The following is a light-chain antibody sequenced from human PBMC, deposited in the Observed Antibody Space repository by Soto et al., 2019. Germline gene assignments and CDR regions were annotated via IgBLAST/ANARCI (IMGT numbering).Light chain of an antibody. CDR1: QSVSSN. V-gene: IGKV3-20*01. Sequence: EIVMTQSPCTLSLSPGERATLSCRASQSVSSNLAWYQQKPGQAPRLLIYGASTRATGIPARFSGSGSGTEFTLAISRLEPEDFAVYYCQQYGSSPITFGQGTRLEIK. CDR3: QQYGSSPIT. CDR2: GAS. J-gene: IGKJ5*01.